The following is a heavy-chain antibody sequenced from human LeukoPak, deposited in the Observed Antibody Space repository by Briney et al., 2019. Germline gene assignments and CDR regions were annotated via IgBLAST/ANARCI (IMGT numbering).Heavy chain of an antibody. J-gene: IGHJ4*02. D-gene: IGHD1-7*01. CDR1: GYTFTGYY. CDR2: INTKSGGT. V-gene: IGHV1-2*02. Sequence: VASVKVSCKSSGYTFTGYYMHWVRQAPGQGLEWMGWINTKSGGTHYAQKFRGRVTMTRDTSISTAYVELSRLRYDDTAVYYCARDEGWNYVNYFDFWGQGTLVTVSS. CDR3: ARDEGWNYVNYFDF.